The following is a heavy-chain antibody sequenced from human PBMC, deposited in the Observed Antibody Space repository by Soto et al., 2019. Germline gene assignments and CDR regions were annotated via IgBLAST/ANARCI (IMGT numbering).Heavy chain of an antibody. D-gene: IGHD5-12*01. Sequence: SETLSLTCTVSGGSISSYYWSWIRQPAGKGLEWIRRIYTSGSTNYNPSLKSRVTMSVDTSKNQFSLKLSSVTAADTAVYYCARGHSGYDSSYYGMDVWGQGTTVTVSS. CDR1: GGSISSYY. V-gene: IGHV4-4*07. J-gene: IGHJ6*02. CDR3: ARGHSGYDSSYYGMDV. CDR2: IYTSGST.